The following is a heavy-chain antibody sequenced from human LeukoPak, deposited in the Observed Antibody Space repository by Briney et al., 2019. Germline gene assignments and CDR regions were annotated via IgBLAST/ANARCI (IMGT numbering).Heavy chain of an antibody. D-gene: IGHD2-2*01. CDR2: ISGSGGST. V-gene: IGHV3-23*01. CDR3: AKGEYCSSTSCYESPYFDY. CDR1: GFTFSNYG. Sequence: GGSLRLSCAASGFTFSNYGMNWVRQAPGKGLEWVSAISGSGGSTYYADSVKGRFTFSRDNSKNTLYLQMNSLRAEDSAVYYCAKGEYCSSTSCYESPYFDYWGQGTLVTVSS. J-gene: IGHJ4*02.